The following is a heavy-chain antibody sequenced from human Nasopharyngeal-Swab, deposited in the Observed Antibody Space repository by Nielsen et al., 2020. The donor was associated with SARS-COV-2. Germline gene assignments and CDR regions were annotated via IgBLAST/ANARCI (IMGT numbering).Heavy chain of an antibody. Sequence: GSLRLSCAVYVGSFSGYYWTWIRQPPGEGLEWIGEINHSGRTKYNPSLKSRVTISVDTSKNQFSLRLTSVTAADTAVYYCARGPIFGIVYNWFDPWGQGTPVTVSS. CDR1: VGSFSGYY. V-gene: IGHV4-34*01. D-gene: IGHD3-3*01. J-gene: IGHJ5*02. CDR2: INHSGRT. CDR3: ARGPIFGIVYNWFDP.